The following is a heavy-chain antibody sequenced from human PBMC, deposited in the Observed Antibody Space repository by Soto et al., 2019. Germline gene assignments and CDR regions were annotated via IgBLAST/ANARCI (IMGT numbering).Heavy chain of an antibody. V-gene: IGHV3-21*01. CDR3: ARDRGTWKDFDY. J-gene: IGHJ4*02. Sequence: EVQLVESGGGLVKPGGSLRLSCAASGFNFSAYTINWIRHVPGRGLEWVSSISGGSTYIFYADSLRGRFTISRDNAKNSVSLQMNSLSADDTAVYYCARDRGTWKDFDYRGQGTLVSVSS. CDR1: GFNFSAYT. D-gene: IGHD1-1*01. CDR2: ISGGSTYI.